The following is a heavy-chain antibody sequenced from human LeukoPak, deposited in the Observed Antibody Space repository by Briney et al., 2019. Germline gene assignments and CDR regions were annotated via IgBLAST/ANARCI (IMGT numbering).Heavy chain of an antibody. CDR3: ARRVDRSFDI. Sequence: GGSLRLSCGASGLTISSYEMNWVRQTPGKGLEWVSYISSSGNSIYYADSVKGRFTISRDNAKNSLYLQMNGLRAEDTAVYYCARRVDRSFDIWGQGTMVTVSS. D-gene: IGHD2-15*01. J-gene: IGHJ3*02. CDR1: GLTISSYE. CDR2: ISSSGNSI. V-gene: IGHV3-48*03.